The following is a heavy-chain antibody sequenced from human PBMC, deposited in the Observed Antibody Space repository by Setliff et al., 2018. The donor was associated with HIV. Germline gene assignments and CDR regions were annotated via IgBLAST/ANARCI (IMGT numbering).Heavy chain of an antibody. J-gene: IGHJ4*02. Sequence: ASVKVSCKASGYTFTTYGITWVRQAPGQGLEWMDWINGYSAKTNYAQKIQGRLTMTIDPSARTAYMELRNLRSNDTAIYYCARSGRSPPYSSGILILDCWGKGCLVAVSS. D-gene: IGHD6-19*01. CDR2: INGYSAKT. V-gene: IGHV1-18*01. CDR3: ARSGRSPPYSSGILILDC. CDR1: GYTFTTYG.